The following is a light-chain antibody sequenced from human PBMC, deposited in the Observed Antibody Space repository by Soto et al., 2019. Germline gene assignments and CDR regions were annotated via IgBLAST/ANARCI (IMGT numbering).Light chain of an antibody. Sequence: EIVLTQSPATLSVSPGERVPLSCRASQSVSSRLAWYHQKPGQAPRLLIYGASSRATGIPDRFSGSGSGTDFTLTISRLEPEDFAVYYCQQYGSSPITFGQGTRLEIK. CDR2: GAS. J-gene: IGKJ5*01. CDR3: QQYGSSPIT. CDR1: QSVSSR. V-gene: IGKV3-20*01.